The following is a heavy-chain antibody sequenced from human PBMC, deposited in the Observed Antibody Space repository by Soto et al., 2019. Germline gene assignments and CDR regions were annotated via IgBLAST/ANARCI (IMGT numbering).Heavy chain of an antibody. Sequence: GGSLRLSCAASGFTFSSYGMHWVRQAPGKGLEWVAVIWYDGSNKYYADSVKGRFTISRDNSKNTLYLQMNSLRAEDTAVYYCARGPKGYSSGWTPDYWGQGTLVTVS. CDR1: GFTFSSYG. V-gene: IGHV3-33*01. J-gene: IGHJ4*02. CDR3: ARGPKGYSSGWTPDY. D-gene: IGHD6-19*01. CDR2: IWYDGSNK.